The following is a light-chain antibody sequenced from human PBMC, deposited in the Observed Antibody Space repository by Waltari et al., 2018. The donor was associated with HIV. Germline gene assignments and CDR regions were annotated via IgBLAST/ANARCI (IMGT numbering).Light chain of an antibody. Sequence: DIVMTQSPHSLAVSLGERATINCKSSQSCLYVSNNKNYLAWYQPKPAQPPKFLSYWASLRQSGVPDRFSGGGSGPDFTLTISSLQAEDVATYYCQQYYRSPFSFGQGTKLE. CDR2: WAS. CDR1: QSCLYVSNNKNY. V-gene: IGKV4-1*01. J-gene: IGKJ2*03. CDR3: QQYYRSPFS.